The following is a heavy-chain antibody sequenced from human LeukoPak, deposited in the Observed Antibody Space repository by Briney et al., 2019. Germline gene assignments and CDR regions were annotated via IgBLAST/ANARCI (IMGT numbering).Heavy chain of an antibody. D-gene: IGHD6-6*01. CDR1: GGAFSGYY. CDR3: ARGRLGGYSSSYHGWFDP. V-gene: IGHV4-34*01. Sequence: SETLSLTCAVYGGAFSGYYWSWIRQPPGKGLEWIGGINHSGSTNYNPSLKSLVTISVDTSKNQFSLKLGSVTAADTAVYYCARGRLGGYSSSYHGWFDPWGQGTLVTVSS. CDR2: INHSGST. J-gene: IGHJ5*02.